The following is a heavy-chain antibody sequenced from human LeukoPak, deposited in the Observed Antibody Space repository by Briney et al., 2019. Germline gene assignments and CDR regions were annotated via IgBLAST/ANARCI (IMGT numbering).Heavy chain of an antibody. CDR2: IYSGGTT. CDR3: ARDAAYGGSPHAFDI. J-gene: IGHJ3*02. Sequence: GGSLRLSCAASGFTVSSNHMSWVRQAPGKGLNWVSIIYSGGTTYYADSVKGRFTICRDNSKNTLYLQMNSLRADDTAVYYCARDAAYGGSPHAFDIWGRGTIVTVSS. CDR1: GFTVSSNH. V-gene: IGHV3-53*01. D-gene: IGHD4-23*01.